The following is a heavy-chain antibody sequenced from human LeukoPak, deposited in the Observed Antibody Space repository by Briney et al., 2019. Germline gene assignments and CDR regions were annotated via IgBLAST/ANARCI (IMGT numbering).Heavy chain of an antibody. CDR2: IYTSGST. D-gene: IGHD3/OR15-3a*01. CDR3: ARTILDPGYFDL. V-gene: IGHV4-4*07. CDR1: GGSISSYY. Sequence: SETLSLTCTVSGGSISSYYWSWIRQPAGKGLEWIGLIYTSGSTNYNPSLKSRVTMSVGTSKNQFSLKLSSVTAADTAFYYCARTILDPGYFDLWGRGTLVTVSS. J-gene: IGHJ2*01.